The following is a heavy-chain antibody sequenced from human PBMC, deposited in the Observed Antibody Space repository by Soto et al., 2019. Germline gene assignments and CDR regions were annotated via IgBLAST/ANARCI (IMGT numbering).Heavy chain of an antibody. CDR1: GFTFSTYG. CDR2: ISYDGSNK. CDR3: AKGWSYFDY. J-gene: IGHJ4*02. Sequence: GGSLRLSCAASGFTFSTYGMHWVRQAPGKGLEWVAVISYDGSNKYYADAVKGRFTISRDNSENTLYLQMNSLRTEDTAVYYCAKGWSYFDYWGQETLVTVSS. D-gene: IGHD2-15*01. V-gene: IGHV3-30*18.